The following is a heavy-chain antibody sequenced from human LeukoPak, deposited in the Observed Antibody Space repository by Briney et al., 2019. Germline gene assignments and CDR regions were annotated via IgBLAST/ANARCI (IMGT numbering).Heavy chain of an antibody. D-gene: IGHD1/OR15-1a*01. J-gene: IGHJ4*01. CDR1: GGSISSYY. CDR2: IYYTGSS. V-gene: IGHV4-59*01. CDR3: VSENNRAPDN. Sequence: SETLSLTCTVSGGSISSYYWSWIRQSPGRGLEWIGCIYYTGSSNYNPSLKSRVTMSVDTSKNQFSLKLTSVTAAGTALCFCVSENNRAPDNWGQGTLVTVSS.